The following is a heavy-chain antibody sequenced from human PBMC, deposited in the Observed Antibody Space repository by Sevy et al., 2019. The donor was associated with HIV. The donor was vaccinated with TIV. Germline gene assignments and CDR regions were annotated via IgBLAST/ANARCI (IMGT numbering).Heavy chain of an antibody. J-gene: IGHJ4*02. D-gene: IGHD3-10*01. Sequence: SETLSLTCTVSGGSISSSSYYWGWIRQPPGKGLEWIGNIYYSGSTYYNPSLKSRVTISVYPSKNQFSLKLSSVTAADTAVYYCARLGRGEILYYFDYWGQGTLVTVSS. V-gene: IGHV4-39*01. CDR3: ARLGRGEILYYFDY. CDR2: IYYSGST. CDR1: GGSISSSSYY.